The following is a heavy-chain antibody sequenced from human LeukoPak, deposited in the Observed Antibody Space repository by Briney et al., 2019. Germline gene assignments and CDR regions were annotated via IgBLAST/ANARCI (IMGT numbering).Heavy chain of an antibody. V-gene: IGHV3-66*01. Sequence: GGSLRLSCAASGFTVSSNYMSWVRQAPGKGLEWVSVIYSGGSTYYADSAKGRFTISRDNSKNTLYLQMNSLRAEDTAVYYCARDSWELQAFDYWGQGTLVTVSS. D-gene: IGHD1-26*01. CDR3: ARDSWELQAFDY. CDR2: IYSGGST. CDR1: GFTVSSNY. J-gene: IGHJ4*02.